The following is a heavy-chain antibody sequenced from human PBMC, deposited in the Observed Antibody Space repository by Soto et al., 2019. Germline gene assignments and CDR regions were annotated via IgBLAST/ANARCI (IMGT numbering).Heavy chain of an antibody. CDR1: GGSFSGYY. D-gene: IGHD4-17*01. CDR2: INHSGST. J-gene: IGHJ4*02. CDR3: ARGHGDYFHFDY. V-gene: IGHV4-34*01. Sequence: QVQLQQWGAGLLKPSETLSLTCAVCGGSFSGYYWSWIRQPPGKGLEWIGEINHSGSTNYNPSLKSRVTISVDTSKNQFSLKLSSVTAADTAVYYCARGHGDYFHFDYWGQGTLVTVSS.